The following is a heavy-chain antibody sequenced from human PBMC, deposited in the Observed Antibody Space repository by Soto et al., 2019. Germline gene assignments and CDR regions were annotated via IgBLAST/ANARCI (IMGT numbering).Heavy chain of an antibody. CDR3: ARTHSGSYYSVFNY. Sequence: SETLSLTCVVSSFSISSGYYWGWIRQSPGKGLEWIASIYRSGTTSYNPSLKSRVTISVDPSKNQFSLMLTAVTAADTAVYYCARTHSGSYYSVFNYWGRGSLVTVSS. D-gene: IGHD1-26*01. CDR1: SFSISSGYY. J-gene: IGHJ4*02. V-gene: IGHV4-38-2*01. CDR2: IYRSGTT.